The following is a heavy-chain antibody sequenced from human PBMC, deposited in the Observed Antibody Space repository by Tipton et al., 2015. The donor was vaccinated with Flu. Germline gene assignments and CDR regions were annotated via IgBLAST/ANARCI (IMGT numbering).Heavy chain of an antibody. J-gene: IGHJ4*02. V-gene: IGHV4-61*02. CDR3: ARERDVLLWFGELGYFDY. D-gene: IGHD3-10*01. CDR1: GGSISSGSYY. CDR2: IYTSGST. Sequence: TLSLTCTVSGGSISSGSYYRSWIRQPAGKGLEWIGRIYTSGSTNYNPSLKSRVTISVDTSKNQFSLKLSSVTAADTAVYYCARERDVLLWFGELGYFDYWGQGTLVTVSS.